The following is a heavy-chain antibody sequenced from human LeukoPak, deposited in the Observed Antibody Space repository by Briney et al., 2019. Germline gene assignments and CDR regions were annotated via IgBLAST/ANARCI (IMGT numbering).Heavy chain of an antibody. CDR1: GFTFSSYE. Sequence: GGSLRLSCAASGFTFSSYEMNWVRRAPGKGREGVSYISSSGSTIYYAESVKGRFTMSRDNAKNSLYLQMNRLRAEDTAVYYCARAMRTTAGYYFDYWGQGILVTVSS. V-gene: IGHV3-48*03. J-gene: IGHJ4*02. CDR2: ISSSGSTI. D-gene: IGHD4-17*01. CDR3: ARAMRTTAGYYFDY.